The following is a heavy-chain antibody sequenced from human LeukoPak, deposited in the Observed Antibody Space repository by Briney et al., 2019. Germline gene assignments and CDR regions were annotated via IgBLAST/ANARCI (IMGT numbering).Heavy chain of an antibody. CDR3: ARDRLRWPKIDY. D-gene: IGHD4-23*01. J-gene: IGHJ4*02. Sequence: SSETLSLTCAVYGGSFSDYYWGWIRQPPGKGLEWIGSIYYSVTTYYNPSLKSRVTISVDTSKNQFSLKLNSVTAADTAVYYCARDRLRWPKIDYWGQGTLVTVSS. CDR1: GGSFSDYY. V-gene: IGHV4-34*01. CDR2: IYYSVTT.